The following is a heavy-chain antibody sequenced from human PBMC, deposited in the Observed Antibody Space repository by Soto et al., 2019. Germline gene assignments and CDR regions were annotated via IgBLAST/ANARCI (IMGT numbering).Heavy chain of an antibody. CDR2: ISWNSNSI. CDR1: GFTFSSYA. D-gene: IGHD6-19*01. V-gene: IGHV3-9*01. CDR3: AKGIEQWLSNWFDP. J-gene: IGHJ5*02. Sequence: GGSLRLSCAASGFTFSSYAMSWVRQAPGTGLEWVSSISWNSNSIGYADSVKGRFTISRDNAKNSLYLQMNSLRVEDTAFYYCAKGIEQWLSNWFDPWGQGTLVTVSS.